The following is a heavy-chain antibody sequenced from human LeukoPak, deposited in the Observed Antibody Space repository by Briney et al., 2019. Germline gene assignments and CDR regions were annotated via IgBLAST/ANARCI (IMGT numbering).Heavy chain of an antibody. CDR2: IYSTGST. CDR1: GGSISTYY. Sequence: SETLSLTCTVSGGSISTYYWSWIRQPAGKGLEWIGRIYSTGSTNYNPSLKSRVTMSVDTSKNQFSLKLSSVTAADTAVYYCARPRDATPEISWEFDYWSQGTLVTVSS. V-gene: IGHV4-4*07. CDR3: ARPRDATPEISWEFDY. D-gene: IGHD1-26*01. J-gene: IGHJ4*02.